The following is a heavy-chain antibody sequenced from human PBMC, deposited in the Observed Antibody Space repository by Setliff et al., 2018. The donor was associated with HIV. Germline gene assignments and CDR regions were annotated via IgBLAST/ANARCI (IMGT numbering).Heavy chain of an antibody. J-gene: IGHJ4*02. CDR2: ISGSGGST. CDR3: VKGYTSTWGPFDY. D-gene: IGHD6-13*01. V-gene: IGHV3-23*01. Sequence: HPGGSLRLSCAASGFTFSSYAMSWVRQAPGKGLEWVSAISGSGGSTYYADSVKGRFTISRDNSKNTLYLQMNSLRAEDTAVYYCVKGYTSTWGPFDYWGQGTLVTVSS. CDR1: GFTFSSYA.